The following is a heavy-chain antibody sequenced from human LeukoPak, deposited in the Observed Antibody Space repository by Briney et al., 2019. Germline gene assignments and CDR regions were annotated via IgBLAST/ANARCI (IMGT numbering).Heavy chain of an antibody. CDR2: IFLVDSDT. Sequence: GESLKISCKASGYSFTSYWIGWVRQMPGKGLEWMGIIFLVDSDTRYSPSFQGQVTISADKSISTAYLQWSSLKASDTAMYYCARGHPRVSQGYFDLWGRGTLVTVSS. D-gene: IGHD3-10*01. CDR1: GYSFTSYW. CDR3: ARGHPRVSQGYFDL. J-gene: IGHJ2*01. V-gene: IGHV5-51*01.